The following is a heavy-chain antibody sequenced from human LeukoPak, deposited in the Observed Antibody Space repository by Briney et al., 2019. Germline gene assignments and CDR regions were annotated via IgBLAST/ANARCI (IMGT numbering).Heavy chain of an antibody. J-gene: IGHJ4*02. V-gene: IGHV4-30-4*01. CDR2: IYCSGST. Sequence: PSETLSLTCTVSGGSISSGDYYWSWIRQPPGKGLEWIGYIYCSGSTYFNPSLKSRVTISVDTSKNQFSVKLSSVTAADTAVYYCARAPYCSSNRCYVPYYFDNWGRGTLVTVSS. CDR3: ARAPYCSSNRCYVPYYFDN. CDR1: GGSISSGDYY. D-gene: IGHD2-2*01.